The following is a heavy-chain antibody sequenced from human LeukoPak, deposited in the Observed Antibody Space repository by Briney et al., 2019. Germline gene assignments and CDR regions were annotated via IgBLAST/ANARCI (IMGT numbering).Heavy chain of an antibody. Sequence: KPSETLSLTCTVSGASIRSGPYCWGWIRQPPGKGLEWIGNIYYSESIYYNPSLRSRVTISLDTSRTQFSLKLRSVTAADTAMYYCTRQRATNTRVPNWYFDLWGRGSLVTVSS. CDR3: TRQRATNTRVPNWYFDL. CDR2: IYYSESI. CDR1: GASIRSGPYC. D-gene: IGHD5-24*01. J-gene: IGHJ2*01. V-gene: IGHV4-39*07.